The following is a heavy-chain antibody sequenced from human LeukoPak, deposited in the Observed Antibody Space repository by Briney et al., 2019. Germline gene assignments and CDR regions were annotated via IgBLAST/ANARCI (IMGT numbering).Heavy chain of an antibody. CDR3: ARANDFRENAFDI. J-gene: IGHJ3*02. V-gene: IGHV4-39*07. Sequence: SETLSLTCTVSGGSISSSSYYWGWIRQPPGKGLEWIGSIYYSGSTYYNPSLKSRVTISVDTSKNQFSLKLSSVTAADTAVYYCARANDFRENAFDIWGQGTMVTVSS. CDR1: GGSISSSSYY. D-gene: IGHD1-1*01. CDR2: IYYSGST.